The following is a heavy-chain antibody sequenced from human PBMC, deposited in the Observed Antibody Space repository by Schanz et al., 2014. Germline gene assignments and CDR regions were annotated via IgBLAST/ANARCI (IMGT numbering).Heavy chain of an antibody. Sequence: QVQLVESGGGVVQPGGSLRLSCAASGFTFSSYGMHWVRQAPGKGLEWVAFIRYDGSNQYYADSVKGRFTISRDNAKNSLYLQMNSLRAEDTAVYYCARDKGGYYPFDYWGQGTLVTVSS. CDR1: GFTFSSYG. J-gene: IGHJ4*02. D-gene: IGHD3-3*01. CDR2: IRYDGSNQ. V-gene: IGHV3-30*02. CDR3: ARDKGGYYPFDY.